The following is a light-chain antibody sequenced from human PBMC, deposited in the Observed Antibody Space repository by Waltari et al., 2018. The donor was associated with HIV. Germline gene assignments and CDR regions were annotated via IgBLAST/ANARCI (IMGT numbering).Light chain of an antibody. Sequence: QSVLTQPPSVSGAPGQRVTISCPGSTSNIGAGFDVPWYQQLPGTAPKLLIYGNSNRPSGVPDRFSGSNSGTSASLAITGLQAEDEADYYCQSYDSSLSGVVFGGGTKLTVL. V-gene: IGLV1-40*01. CDR3: QSYDSSLSGVV. J-gene: IGLJ2*01. CDR2: GNS. CDR1: TSNIGAGFD.